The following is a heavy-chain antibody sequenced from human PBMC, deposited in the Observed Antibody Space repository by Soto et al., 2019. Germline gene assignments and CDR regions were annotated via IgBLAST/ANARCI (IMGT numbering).Heavy chain of an antibody. D-gene: IGHD2-15*01. CDR3: ARVDCSGGSCYGWVGSYYYYMDV. CDR1: GYTFTSYG. J-gene: IGHJ6*03. V-gene: IGHV1-18*01. CDR2: ISAYNGNT. Sequence: QVQLVQSGAEVKKPGASVKVSCKASGYTFTSYGISWVRQAPGQGLEWMGWISAYNGNTNYAQKRQGRVTMTTDTSTSTAYMELRSLRSDDTAVYYCARVDCSGGSCYGWVGSYYYYMDVWGKGTTVTVSS.